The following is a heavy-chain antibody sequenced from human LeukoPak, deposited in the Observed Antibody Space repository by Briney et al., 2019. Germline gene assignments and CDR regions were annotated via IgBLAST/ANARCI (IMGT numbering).Heavy chain of an antibody. CDR3: ARVQTGGVTRKPVDY. J-gene: IGHJ4*02. V-gene: IGHV3-30-3*01. CDR2: ISYDGSNK. CDR1: GFTFSSYA. D-gene: IGHD1-14*01. Sequence: QPGRSLRLSCAASGFTFSSYAMRWVRQAPGKGLEWVAVISYDGSNKYYADSVKGRFTISRDNSKNTLYLQMNSLRAEDTAVYYCARVQTGGVTRKPVDYWGQGTLVTVSS.